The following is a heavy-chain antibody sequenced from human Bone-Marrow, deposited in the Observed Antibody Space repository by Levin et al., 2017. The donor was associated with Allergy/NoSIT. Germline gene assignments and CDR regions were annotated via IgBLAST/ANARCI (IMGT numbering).Heavy chain of an antibody. CDR3: ARSIVAVVAATLAFDI. Sequence: AASVKVSCKASGGTFRSNAVNWVRQAPGQGLEWMGGSIPMVASAHYAQKFQGRVTITADKSTNTAYMELSSLRSDDTAVYYCARSIVAVVAATLAFDIWGQGTLVTVSS. V-gene: IGHV1-69*06. CDR2: SIPMVASA. CDR1: GGTFRSNA. D-gene: IGHD2-15*01. J-gene: IGHJ3*02.